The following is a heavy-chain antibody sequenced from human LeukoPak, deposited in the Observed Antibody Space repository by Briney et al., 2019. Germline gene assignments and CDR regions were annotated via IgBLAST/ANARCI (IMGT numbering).Heavy chain of an antibody. V-gene: IGHV1-2*02. CDR1: GYTFTGYY. CDR3: ARDYGGNSHYYYGMDV. J-gene: IGHJ6*02. CDR2: INPNSGGT. Sequence: ASVKVSCKASGYTFTGYYMHWVRQAPGQGLEWMGWINPNSGGTNYAQKFQGRVTMTRDTSISTAYMELSRLRSDDTAVYYCARDYGGNSHYYYGMDVWGQGPRSPSP. D-gene: IGHD4-23*01.